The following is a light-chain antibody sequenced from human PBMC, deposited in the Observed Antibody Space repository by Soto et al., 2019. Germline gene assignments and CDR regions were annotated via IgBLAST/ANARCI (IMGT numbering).Light chain of an antibody. CDR3: QEYNSATEA. V-gene: IGKV1-27*01. J-gene: IGKJ1*01. CDR1: QGIRNY. Sequence: DIQMTQSPSSLSASVGDRVTITCRASQGIRNYLAWYQQTHGQFPRLLIYAASTLQSGVPSRFSGSGSGTDFTLTISRLQPEDVATYYCQEYNSATEAFGQGTKVEIK. CDR2: AAS.